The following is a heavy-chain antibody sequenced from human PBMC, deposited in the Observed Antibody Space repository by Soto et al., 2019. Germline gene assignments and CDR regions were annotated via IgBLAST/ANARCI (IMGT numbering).Heavy chain of an antibody. Sequence: QVQLVQSGAAVKKPGASVKVSCKASGYTFTSYGISWVRQAPGQGLEWMGWISAYNGNTNYAQKLQGRVTMTTDTSTSTAYMELRSLRSDDTAVYYCARVVAGYSSGWYQSWYFDYWGQGTLVTVSS. CDR2: ISAYNGNT. V-gene: IGHV1-18*01. CDR3: ARVVAGYSSGWYQSWYFDY. CDR1: GYTFTSYG. J-gene: IGHJ4*02. D-gene: IGHD6-19*01.